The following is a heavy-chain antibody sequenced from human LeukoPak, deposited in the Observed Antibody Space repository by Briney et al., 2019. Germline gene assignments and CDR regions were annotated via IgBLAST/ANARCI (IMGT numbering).Heavy chain of an antibody. CDR1: GYTFTSYA. J-gene: IGHJ4*02. D-gene: IGHD3-10*01. CDR3: ASKHGSGSYFDY. CDR2: INAGNGNT. V-gene: IGHV1-3*01. Sequence: ASVKVPCKASGYTFTSYAMHWVRQAPGQRLEWMGWINAGNGNTKYSQKFQGRVTITRDTSASTAYMELSSLRSEDTAVYYCASKHGSGSYFDYWGQGTLVTVSS.